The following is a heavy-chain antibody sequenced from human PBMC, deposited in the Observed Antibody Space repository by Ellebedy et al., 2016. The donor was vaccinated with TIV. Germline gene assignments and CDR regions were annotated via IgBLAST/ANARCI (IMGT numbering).Heavy chain of an antibody. CDR2: IDPNSGGT. Sequence: ASVKVSCKASGYTFIGYYIYWLRQVPGQGLEWMGWIDPNSGGTNYAQKFQGRVTMTRDTSISTAYIELSTLTADDTAVYFCARDKLETSTGYYYNWLDPWGQGTLVTVSS. J-gene: IGHJ5*02. CDR1: GYTFIGYY. CDR3: ARDKLETSTGYYYNWLDP. V-gene: IGHV1-2*02. D-gene: IGHD3-22*01.